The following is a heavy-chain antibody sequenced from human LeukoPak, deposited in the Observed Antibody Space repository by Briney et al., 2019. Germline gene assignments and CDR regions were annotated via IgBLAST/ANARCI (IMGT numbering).Heavy chain of an antibody. Sequence: GTSLRLSCAASGFNFSSNFMHWVRQAPGKGLEWITIISHDGSVKNYADSVKGRFTLSRDNSRNTLDLQMNTLKVDDTAIYYCARAATWAPGEQSVPYFYPYALDLWGQGTRVTVSS. CDR2: ISHDGSVK. CDR1: GFNFSSNF. V-gene: IGHV3-30-3*01. D-gene: IGHD3-22*01. J-gene: IGHJ3*01. CDR3: ARAATWAPGEQSVPYFYPYALDL.